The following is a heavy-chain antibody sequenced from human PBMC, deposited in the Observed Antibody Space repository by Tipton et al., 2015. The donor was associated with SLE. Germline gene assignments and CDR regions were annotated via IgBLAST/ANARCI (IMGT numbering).Heavy chain of an antibody. D-gene: IGHD5-12*01. J-gene: IGHJ4*02. CDR2: INPNSGDA. V-gene: IGHV1-2*06. CDR1: GYTFTGYF. Sequence: QSGAEVKRPGASVKVSCKASGYTFTGYFIHWVRQARGQGLEWMGRINPNSGDAVHAQEFQGRVTMTRDTSISTTYMDLSRLTSDDTAVYYCARATSYSGYDLDFWGQGTLVTVSS. CDR3: ARATSYSGYDLDF.